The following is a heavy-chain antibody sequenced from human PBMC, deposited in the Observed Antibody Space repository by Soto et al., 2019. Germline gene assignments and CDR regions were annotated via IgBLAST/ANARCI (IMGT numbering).Heavy chain of an antibody. Sequence: QVQLQQWGAGLLKPSETLSLTCAVYGGSFSGYYWSWIRQPPGKGLEWIGEINHSGSTNYNPSLKSRVTISVHTSKNQFSLKLSSVTAADTAVYYCARAKYYYGSGSYFPGAHLDYWGQGTLVTVSS. D-gene: IGHD3-10*01. CDR2: INHSGST. J-gene: IGHJ4*02. CDR3: ARAKYYYGSGSYFPGAHLDY. CDR1: GGSFSGYY. V-gene: IGHV4-34*01.